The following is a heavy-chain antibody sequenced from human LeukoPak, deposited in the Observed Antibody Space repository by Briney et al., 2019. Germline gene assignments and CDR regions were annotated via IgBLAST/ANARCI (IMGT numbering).Heavy chain of an antibody. Sequence: PSETLSLACTVSGDSISSHYWSWIRQPPGEGLEWIGYIYYSGTTNYNPSLKSRVTMSVDTSKNQFSLKLISVTAADTAVFFCARSKTLAPHFDYWGQGTLVTVSS. V-gene: IGHV4-59*11. CDR2: IYYSGTT. CDR3: ARSKTLAPHFDY. J-gene: IGHJ4*02. CDR1: GDSISSHY.